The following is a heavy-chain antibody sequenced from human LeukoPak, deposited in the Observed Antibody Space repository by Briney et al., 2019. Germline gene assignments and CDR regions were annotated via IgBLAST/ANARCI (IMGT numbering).Heavy chain of an antibody. D-gene: IGHD2-2*01. J-gene: IGHJ5*02. CDR3: ARGSNIVVVPAASPAPWFDP. CDR1: GFTFSDYY. V-gene: IGHV4-34*01. Sequence: GSLRLSCAASGFTFSDYYMSWIRQAPGKGLEWIGEINHSGSTNYNPSLKSRVTISVDTSKNQFSLKLSSVTAADTAVYYCARGSNIVVVPAASPAPWFDPWGQGTLVTVSS. CDR2: INHSGST.